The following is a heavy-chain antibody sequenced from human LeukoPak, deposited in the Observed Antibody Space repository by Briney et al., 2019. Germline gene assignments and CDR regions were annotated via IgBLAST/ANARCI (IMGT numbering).Heavy chain of an antibody. CDR3: ARRDDGSGSFYNGLDTFDT. CDR1: GFTFRNYG. V-gene: IGHV3-33*01. CDR2: IWNDGSNK. D-gene: IGHD3-10*01. J-gene: IGHJ3*02. Sequence: GRSLRLSCAASGFTFRNYGMHWVRQAPVKGLEWVAVIWNDGSNKFYGDSVKGRFTISRDNSKNTLSLQMNSLRAEDTAVYYCARRDDGSGSFYNGLDTFDTWGLGTMVTVSS.